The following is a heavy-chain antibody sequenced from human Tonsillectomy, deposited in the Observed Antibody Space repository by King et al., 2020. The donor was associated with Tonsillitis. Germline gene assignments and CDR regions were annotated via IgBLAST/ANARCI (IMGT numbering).Heavy chain of an antibody. J-gene: IGHJ4*02. Sequence: VQLVDSGGDLVQPGGSLRLSCAASGFTFSTYEMNWVRQAPGKGLEWVSYIISSGSTTYYADSVKGRFTISRDNAKNSLYLQMNSLRAEDTAVYYCAAGGSCDYWGQGTLVTVSS. D-gene: IGHD1-26*01. CDR2: IISSGSTT. CDR1: GFTFSTYE. V-gene: IGHV3-48*03. CDR3: AAGGSCDY.